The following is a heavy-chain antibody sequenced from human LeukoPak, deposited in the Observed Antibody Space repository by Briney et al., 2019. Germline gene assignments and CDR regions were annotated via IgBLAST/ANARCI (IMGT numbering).Heavy chain of an antibody. V-gene: IGHV4-4*07. Sequence: PSETLSLTCTVSGGTISSYYWSWIRQPAGQGLEWIGRIYTSGSTNYNPSLKSRVTMSVDTSKNQFSLKLSSVTAADTAVYYCARDPAVALYFDYWGQGTLVTVSS. CDR3: ARDPAVALYFDY. CDR2: IYTSGST. CDR1: GGTISSYY. D-gene: IGHD6-19*01. J-gene: IGHJ4*02.